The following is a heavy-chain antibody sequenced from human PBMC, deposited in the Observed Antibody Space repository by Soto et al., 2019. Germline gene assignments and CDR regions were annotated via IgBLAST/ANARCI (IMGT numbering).Heavy chain of an antibody. D-gene: IGHD2-15*01. CDR3: ERGGGTQLGLDAFDI. CDR1: GFTVSSNY. Sequence: TGGSLRLSCAASGFTVSSNYMSWVRQAPGKGLEWVSVIYSGGSTYYADSVKGRFTISRDNSKNTLYLQMNSLRAEDTAVYYCERGGGTQLGLDAFDIWGQGTTVPV. CDR2: IYSGGST. V-gene: IGHV3-53*01. J-gene: IGHJ3*02.